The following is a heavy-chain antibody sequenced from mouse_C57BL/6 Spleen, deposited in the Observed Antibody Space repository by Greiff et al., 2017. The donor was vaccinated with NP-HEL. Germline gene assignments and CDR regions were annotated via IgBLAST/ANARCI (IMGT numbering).Heavy chain of an antibody. CDR2: IHPSDSDT. CDR3: ARWLRDRYYAMDY. V-gene: IGHV1-74*01. CDR1: GYTFTSYW. Sequence: QVHVKQPGAELVKPEASVKVSCKASGYTFTSYWMHWVKQRPGQGLEWIGRIHPSDSDTNYNQKFKGKATLTVDKSSSTAYMQLSSLTSEDSAVYYCARWLRDRYYAMDYWGQGTSVTVSS. D-gene: IGHD2-2*01. J-gene: IGHJ4*01.